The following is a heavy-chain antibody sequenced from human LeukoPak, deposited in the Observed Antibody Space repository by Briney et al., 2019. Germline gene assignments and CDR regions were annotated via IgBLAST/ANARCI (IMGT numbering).Heavy chain of an antibody. Sequence: GGSLRLSCAASGFSLSTYGVRWVRQPPGKGLEWVSGITGTGGSTYYADSVKGRFTVSRDTSKNTLYLQMNSLRAEDTAIYYCAKDRGTAVAGFYYWGQGTLVTVSS. CDR3: AKDRGTAVAGFYY. D-gene: IGHD6-19*01. CDR1: GFSLSTYG. V-gene: IGHV3-23*01. CDR2: ITGTGGST. J-gene: IGHJ4*02.